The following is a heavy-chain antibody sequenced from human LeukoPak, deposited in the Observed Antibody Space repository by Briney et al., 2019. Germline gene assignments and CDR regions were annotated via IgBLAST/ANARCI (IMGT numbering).Heavy chain of an antibody. CDR3: AAVSVDYGDSSFDF. D-gene: IGHD4-17*01. CDR2: IKSKTDVGTT. V-gene: IGHV3-15*01. Sequence: KSGGSLRLSCAASGFTFSNSWMSWVRQAPGKGLEWVGRIKSKTDVGTTDYAEPVKGRFTISRDDSKKTLYLQMNSLKTEDTALYYCAAVSVDYGDSSFDFWGQGTLVAVSS. J-gene: IGHJ4*02. CDR1: GFTFSNSW.